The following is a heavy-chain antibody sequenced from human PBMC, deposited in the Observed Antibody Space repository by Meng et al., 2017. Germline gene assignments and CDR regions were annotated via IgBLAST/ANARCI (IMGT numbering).Heavy chain of an antibody. Sequence: ASVKVSCKASGYTFTSYGISWVRQAPGQGLEWMGWISAYNGNTNYAQKLQGRVTMTTDTSTSTAYRELRSLRSDDKAVYYCARDRSSSWYPSRWWYFDLWGRGTLVTVSS. CDR3: ARDRSSSWYPSRWWYFDL. J-gene: IGHJ2*01. CDR1: GYTFTSYG. CDR2: ISAYNGNT. V-gene: IGHV1-18*01. D-gene: IGHD6-13*01.